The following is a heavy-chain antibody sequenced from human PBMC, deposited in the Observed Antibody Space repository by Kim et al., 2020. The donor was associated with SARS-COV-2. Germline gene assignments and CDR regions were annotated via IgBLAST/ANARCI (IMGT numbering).Heavy chain of an antibody. Sequence: GGSLRLSCAASGFTFSSYAMSWVRQAPGKGLEWVSAISGSGGSTYYADSVKGRFTISRDNSKNTLYLQMNSLRAEDTAVYYCAKDSHYDILTGYYTKEKVGPLYWYFDLWGRGTLVTVSS. CDR3: AKDSHYDILTGYYTKEKVGPLYWYFDL. CDR2: ISGSGGST. V-gene: IGHV3-23*01. J-gene: IGHJ2*01. CDR1: GFTFSSYA. D-gene: IGHD3-9*01.